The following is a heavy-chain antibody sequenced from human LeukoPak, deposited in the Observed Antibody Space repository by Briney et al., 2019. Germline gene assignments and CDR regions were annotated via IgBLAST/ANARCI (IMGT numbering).Heavy chain of an antibody. CDR2: ISGSGDRT. Sequence: GGSLRLSCAASGFSFANSVISWIRQAPGKGPEWVSAISGSGDRTDYADPVRGRFTISRDNSKSTLYLQMNSLRVEDTAIYYCAIREPIGYWGQGSLVTVSP. CDR1: GFSFANSV. CDR3: AIREPIGY. D-gene: IGHD6-13*01. J-gene: IGHJ4*02. V-gene: IGHV3-23*01.